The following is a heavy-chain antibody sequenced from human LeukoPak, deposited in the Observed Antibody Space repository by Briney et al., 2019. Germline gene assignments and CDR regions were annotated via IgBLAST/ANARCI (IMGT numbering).Heavy chain of an antibody. CDR2: IYSGGST. J-gene: IGHJ3*02. D-gene: IGHD2-15*01. Sequence: PGGSLRLSCAASGFTVSSNYMSWVRQAPGKGLEGVSVIYSGGSTYYADSVKGRFTISRDNSKNTLYLQMNSLRAEDTAVYYCARAWSRAPRAFDIWGQGTMVTVSS. CDR1: GFTVSSNY. V-gene: IGHV3-66*01. CDR3: ARAWSRAPRAFDI.